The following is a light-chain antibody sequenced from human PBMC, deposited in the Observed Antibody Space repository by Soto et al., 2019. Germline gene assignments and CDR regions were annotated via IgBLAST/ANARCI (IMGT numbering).Light chain of an antibody. CDR1: QDLYSR. CDR3: QQSYSFPLT. Sequence: DIQMTQSPSSVSASVGDTVTITCRANQDLYSRLAWYQQKPGKAPQILIYGASSLQSGVPARFSGSGSGPEFSLTISDLQPEDSATYYCQQSYSFPLTFGGGTKVDIK. J-gene: IGKJ4*01. V-gene: IGKV1-12*01. CDR2: GAS.